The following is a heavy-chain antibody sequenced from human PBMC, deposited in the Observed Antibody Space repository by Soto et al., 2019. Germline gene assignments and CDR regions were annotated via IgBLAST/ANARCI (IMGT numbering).Heavy chain of an antibody. Sequence: EVQLVESGGGLIKPGGSLRLSCAASGFTFRNAWMNWVRQAPGKGLEWVGRIKSKTDGGAIDYAAPVKGRFTISRDDSKSTLYLQMKSLKPEDTAVYYCASYLLDGLGYWGQGTLVTVSS. CDR1: GFTFRNAW. CDR2: IKSKTDGGAI. CDR3: ASYLLDGLGY. V-gene: IGHV3-15*01. J-gene: IGHJ4*02. D-gene: IGHD3-10*01.